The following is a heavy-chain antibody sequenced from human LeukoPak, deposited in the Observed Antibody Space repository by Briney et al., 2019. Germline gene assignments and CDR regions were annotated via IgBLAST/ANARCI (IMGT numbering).Heavy chain of an antibody. CDR2: INPNSGGT. CDR3: ARVKVEWELLIAFDI. CDR1: GYTFTGYY. D-gene: IGHD1-26*01. V-gene: IGHV1-2*06. J-gene: IGHJ3*02. Sequence: ASVKVSCKASGYTFTGYYMHWVRQAPGQGLEWMGRINPNSGGTNYAQKFQGRVTRTRDTSISTAYMELSRLRSDDTAVYYCARVKVEWELLIAFDIWGQGTMVTVSS.